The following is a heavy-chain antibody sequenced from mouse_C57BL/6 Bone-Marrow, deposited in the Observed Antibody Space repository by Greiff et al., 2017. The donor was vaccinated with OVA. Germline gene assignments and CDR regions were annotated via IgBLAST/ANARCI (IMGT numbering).Heavy chain of an antibody. Sequence: EVHLVESGGGLVKPGGSLKLSCAASGFTFSSYAMSWVRQTPEKRLEWVATISDGGSYTYYPDNVKGRFTISRDNAKNNLYLQMSHLKSEDTAMYYCARGSSYSYAMDYWGQGTSVTVSS. CDR1: GFTFSSYA. J-gene: IGHJ4*01. CDR2: ISDGGSYT. D-gene: IGHD1-1*01. CDR3: ARGSSYSYAMDY. V-gene: IGHV5-4*01.